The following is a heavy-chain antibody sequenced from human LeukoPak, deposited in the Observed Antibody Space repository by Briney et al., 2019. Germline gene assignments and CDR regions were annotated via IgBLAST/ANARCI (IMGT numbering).Heavy chain of an antibody. J-gene: IGHJ6*02. CDR1: GFTFSTYW. V-gene: IGHV3-7*03. CDR2: INHNGNVN. Sequence: GGSLRLSCAASGFTFSTYWMNWARQAPGKGLEWVASINHNGNVNYYVDSVKGRFTISRDNAKNSLYLQMSNLRAEDTAVYFCARRGGLDVWGQGATVTVSS. CDR3: ARRGGLDV.